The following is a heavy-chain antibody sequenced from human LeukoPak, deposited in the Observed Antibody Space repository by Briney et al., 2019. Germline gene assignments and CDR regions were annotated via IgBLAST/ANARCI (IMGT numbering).Heavy chain of an antibody. D-gene: IGHD1-26*01. CDR3: ASVTIVGPTADY. CDR1: GFTFSNYE. Sequence: PGGSLRLSCAASGFTFSNYEMNWVRQAPGKGLEWVSYISDSGSSIYYADSVKGRFTISRDNAKNSLYLQMTSLRAEDTAVYYCASVTIVGPTADYWGQGTLVTVSS. V-gene: IGHV3-48*03. CDR2: ISDSGSSI. J-gene: IGHJ4*02.